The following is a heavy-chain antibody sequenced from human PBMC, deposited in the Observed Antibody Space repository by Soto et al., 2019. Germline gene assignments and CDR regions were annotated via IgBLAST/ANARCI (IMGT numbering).Heavy chain of an antibody. J-gene: IGHJ6*02. V-gene: IGHV3-30*18. D-gene: IGHD6-13*01. Sequence: QVQLVEFGGGVVQPGRSLRLSCAASGFTFRNYDMHWVRQAPGKGLEWMGVISFDGIKKYYADSVKGRFTISRDSSKNKLYLQMNSLRPEDTAVYYCAKPIVAAGYYGMDVWGQGTTVTVSS. CDR2: ISFDGIKK. CDR1: GFTFRNYD. CDR3: AKPIVAAGYYGMDV.